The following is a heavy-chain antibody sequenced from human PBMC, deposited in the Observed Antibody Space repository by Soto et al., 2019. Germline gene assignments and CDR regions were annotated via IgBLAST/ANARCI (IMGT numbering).Heavy chain of an antibody. CDR2: ISSNGGST. J-gene: IGHJ6*02. Sequence: GGSLRLSCSASGFTFSSYAMHWVRQAPGKGLEYVSAISSNGGSTYYADSVKGRFTISRDDSKNTLYLQMSSLRAEDAAVYYCVNSVRHYYYYGMDVWGQGTTVTVSS. CDR1: GFTFSSYA. V-gene: IGHV3-64D*06. CDR3: VNSVRHYYYYGMDV.